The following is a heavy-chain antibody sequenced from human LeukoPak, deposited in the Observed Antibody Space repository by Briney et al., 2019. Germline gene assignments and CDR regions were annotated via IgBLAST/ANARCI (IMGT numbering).Heavy chain of an antibody. CDR2: INPNSGGT. D-gene: IGHD2-2*01. Sequence: ASVKVSCKASGGTFSSYAISWVRQAPGQGLEWMGWINPNSGGTNYAQKFQGRVTMTRDTSISTAYMELSRLRSDDTAVYYCARGGWSYCSSTSCYPSAFDYWGQGTLVTVSS. J-gene: IGHJ4*02. CDR3: ARGGWSYCSSTSCYPSAFDY. CDR1: GGTFSSYA. V-gene: IGHV1-2*02.